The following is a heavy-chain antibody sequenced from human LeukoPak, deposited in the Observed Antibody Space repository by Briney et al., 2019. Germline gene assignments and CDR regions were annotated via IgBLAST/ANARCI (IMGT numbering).Heavy chain of an antibody. Sequence: GGSLRLSCAASGFTFTSYWMSWVRQAPGKGLEWVANIKQDGSEKYYVDSVKGRFTICRDNAKNSLYLQMNSLRAEDTAVYYCARDFEYSSLGGQFAPWGQGTLVTVSS. CDR3: ARDFEYSSLGGQFAP. V-gene: IGHV3-7*01. CDR2: IKQDGSEK. D-gene: IGHD6-6*01. J-gene: IGHJ5*02. CDR1: GFTFTSYW.